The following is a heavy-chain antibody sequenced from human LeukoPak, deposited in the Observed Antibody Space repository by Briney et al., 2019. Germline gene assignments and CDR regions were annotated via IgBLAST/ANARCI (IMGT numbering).Heavy chain of an antibody. D-gene: IGHD1-1*01. CDR2: IYSGGST. Sequence: PGGSLRLSCAASGFTVSSNYMSWVRQAPGKGLEWVSVIYSGGSTYYADSVKGRFTISRDNSKNTVYLQMNSLRAEDTAVYYCAKGGEGNWNDEYYFDYWGQGTLVTVSS. J-gene: IGHJ4*02. CDR1: GFTVSSNY. CDR3: AKGGEGNWNDEYYFDY. V-gene: IGHV3-53*01.